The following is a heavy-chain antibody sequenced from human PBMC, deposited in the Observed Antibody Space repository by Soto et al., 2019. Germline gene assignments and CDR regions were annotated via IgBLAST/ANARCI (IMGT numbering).Heavy chain of an antibody. CDR1: GYTFTSYY. Sequence: ASVKVSCKASGYTFTSYYMHWVRQAPGQGLEWMGIINPSGGSTSYAQKFQGRVTMTRDTSTSTVYMELSSLRSEDTAVYYCARGRNVLRFLEWLFVFDYWGQGTLVTVSS. V-gene: IGHV1-46*03. CDR2: INPSGGST. CDR3: ARGRNVLRFLEWLFVFDY. J-gene: IGHJ4*02. D-gene: IGHD3-3*01.